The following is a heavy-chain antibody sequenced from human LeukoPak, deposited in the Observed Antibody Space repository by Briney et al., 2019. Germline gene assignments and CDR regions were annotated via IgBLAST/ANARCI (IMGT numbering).Heavy chain of an antibody. CDR3: AELGITMIGGV. J-gene: IGHJ6*04. Sequence: GGSLRLSCAASGFTFSRYWMHWVRQAPGKGLVWVSRIKSDGSSTRYADSVKGRFTISRDNAKNTLYLQMNSLRAEDTAVYYCAELGITMIGGVWGKGTTVTISS. CDR1: GFTFSRYW. V-gene: IGHV3-74*01. CDR2: IKSDGSST. D-gene: IGHD3-10*02.